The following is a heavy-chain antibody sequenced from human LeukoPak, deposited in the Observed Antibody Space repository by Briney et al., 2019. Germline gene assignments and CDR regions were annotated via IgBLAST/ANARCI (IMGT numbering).Heavy chain of an antibody. V-gene: IGHV3-23*01. CDR2: TSTSGGSA. CDR1: GFTFSNNA. J-gene: IGHJ4*02. D-gene: IGHD1-26*01. Sequence: GGSLRPSCAASGFTFSNNAMGWVRQAPGKGLEWVSATSTSGGSAYYADSVKGRFTISRDNSKNTLYLQMDSLRADDTAVYYCARYSGSYYYPPAWDLWGQGTLVTVSS. CDR3: ARYSGSYYYPPAWDL.